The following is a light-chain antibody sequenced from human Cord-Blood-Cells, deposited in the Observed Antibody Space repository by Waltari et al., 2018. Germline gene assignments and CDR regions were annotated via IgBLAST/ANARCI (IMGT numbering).Light chain of an antibody. Sequence: QSALTQPASVSGSPGQSTTLSCTGTSRDVGGYTYVPWDQQHPGKAPKLMIYDVSNRPSGVSNRFSGSKSGNTASLTISGLQAEDEADYYCSSYTSSSTLVFGGGTKLTVL. CDR1: SRDVGGYTY. CDR3: SSYTSSSTLV. CDR2: DVS. J-gene: IGLJ2*01. V-gene: IGLV2-14*01.